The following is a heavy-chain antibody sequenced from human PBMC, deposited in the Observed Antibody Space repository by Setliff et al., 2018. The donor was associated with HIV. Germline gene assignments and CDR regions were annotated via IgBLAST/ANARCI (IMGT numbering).Heavy chain of an antibody. CDR3: ARNTRAGDFDY. CDR2: IYTSGIT. CDR1: GGSISSSSYY. D-gene: IGHD3-10*01. J-gene: IGHJ4*02. Sequence: SETLSLTCTVSGGSISSSSYYWGCIRQPPGKGLEWTGSIYTSGITNYNPSLKSRVTMSVDTSKNQFSLKLSSVTAADTAVYYCARNTRAGDFDYWGQGTLVTVSS. V-gene: IGHV4-39*01.